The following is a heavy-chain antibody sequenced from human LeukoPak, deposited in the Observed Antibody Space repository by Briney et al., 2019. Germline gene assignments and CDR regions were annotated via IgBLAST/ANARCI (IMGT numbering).Heavy chain of an antibody. CDR2: IKQDGSEK. CDR3: ARDLIPYSNYGEGIDY. V-gene: IGHV3-7*01. CDR1: GFTFSSYW. J-gene: IGHJ4*02. Sequence: GGSLRLSCAASGFTFSSYWMSWARQAPGKGLEWVANIKQDGSEKYYVDSVKGRFTISRDNAKNTLYLQMNSLRAEDTAVYYCARDLIPYSNYGEGIDYWGQGTLVTVSS. D-gene: IGHD4-11*01.